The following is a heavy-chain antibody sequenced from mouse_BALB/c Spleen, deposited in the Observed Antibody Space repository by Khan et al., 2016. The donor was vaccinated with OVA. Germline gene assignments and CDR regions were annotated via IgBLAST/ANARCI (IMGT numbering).Heavy chain of an antibody. CDR1: GFTFSRFG. V-gene: IGHV5-17*02. CDR3: ARDSNFDY. Sequence: EVDLVESGGGLVQPGGSRKLSCAASGFTFSRFGMHWVRQAPEKGLVWVAYISSGSSSIYYADTVKGRFTISRDNPKNTLFLQMTSLRSEDTAMYYCARDSNFDYWGQGTTLTVSS. CDR2: ISSGSSSI. J-gene: IGHJ2*01.